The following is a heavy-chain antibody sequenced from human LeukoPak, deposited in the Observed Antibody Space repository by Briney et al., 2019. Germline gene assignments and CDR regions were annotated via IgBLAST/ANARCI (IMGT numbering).Heavy chain of an antibody. V-gene: IGHV3-21*01. CDR3: ARVYDYYDSSGYYPRDAFDI. CDR1: GFTFSSYS. CDR2: ISSSSSYI. D-gene: IGHD3-22*01. Sequence: PGGSLRLSCAASGFTFSSYSMNWVRQAPGKGLEWVSSISSSSSYIYYADSVKGRFTISRDNAKNSLYLQMNSLRAEDTAVYYCARVYDYYDSSGYYPRDAFDIWGQGTMVTVSS. J-gene: IGHJ3*02.